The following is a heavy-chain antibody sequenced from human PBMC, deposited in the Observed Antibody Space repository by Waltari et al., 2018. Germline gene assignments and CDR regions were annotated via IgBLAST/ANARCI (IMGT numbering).Heavy chain of an antibody. J-gene: IGHJ4*02. CDR2: IRTKGEGGTT. CDR3: STSGTLGATNY. D-gene: IGHD1-26*01. CDR1: GFTFNTAW. Sequence: EVHLVESGGDLVKPGGSLRLSCAASGFTFNTAWMNWVRQAPGKGLEWVGLIRTKGEGGTTDFAAPVRGRFTISRDESRNTLFLEMNGLKTEDRAVYYCSTSGTLGATNYWGQGTLVTVSS. V-gene: IGHV3-15*07.